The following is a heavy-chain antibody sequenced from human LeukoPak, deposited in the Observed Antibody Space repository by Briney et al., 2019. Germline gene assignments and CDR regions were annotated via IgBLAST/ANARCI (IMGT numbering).Heavy chain of an antibody. V-gene: IGHV3-23*01. J-gene: IGHJ4*02. CDR1: GFTFSSYA. Sequence: GGTLRPSCAASGFTFSSYAMSWVRQAPGKGLEWVSAISGSGGSTYYADSVKGRFTISRDNSKNTLYLQMNSLRAEDTAVYYCARHITGTTRSVDYWGQGTLVTVSS. D-gene: IGHD1-7*01. CDR2: ISGSGGST. CDR3: ARHITGTTRSVDY.